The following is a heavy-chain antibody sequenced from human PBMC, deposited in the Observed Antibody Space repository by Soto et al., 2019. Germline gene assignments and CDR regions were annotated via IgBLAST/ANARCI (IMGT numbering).Heavy chain of an antibody. CDR2: ISTYNGKT. D-gene: IGHD6-13*01. V-gene: IGHV1-18*01. J-gene: IGHJ4*02. CDR3: ARDRVEAALGTFDQ. CDR1: GYTFSTYP. Sequence: QVQLVQSGAEVKKPGASVKVSCKTSGYTFSTYPISWVRQAPGQGLEWVGWISTYNGKTNYGQKFQGRVIITTDTSASTAYMNLRNLRSDDTSVYYCARDRVEAALGTFDQWGQGTLVTVSS.